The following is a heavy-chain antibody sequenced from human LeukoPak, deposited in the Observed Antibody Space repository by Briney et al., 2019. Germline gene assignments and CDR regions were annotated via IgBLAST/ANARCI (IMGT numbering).Heavy chain of an antibody. J-gene: IGHJ4*02. Sequence: SETLSLTCTVSGGSISSYYWSWIRQPPGQGLEWIAYISDIGSIDYNPSLKSRVTISLDTSKNQFSLKLSSVTAADTAVYYCAGHHPRNTVDFWGQGTLVTVSS. CDR2: ISDIGSI. D-gene: IGHD2/OR15-2a*01. V-gene: IGHV4-59*08. CDR1: GGSISSYY. CDR3: AGHHPRNTVDF.